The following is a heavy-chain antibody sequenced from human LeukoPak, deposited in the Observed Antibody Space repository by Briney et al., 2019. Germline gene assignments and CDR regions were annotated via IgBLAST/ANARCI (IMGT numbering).Heavy chain of an antibody. D-gene: IGHD3-3*01. CDR2: MNPNSGNT. Sequence: ASVKVSFKASGYTFTSYDINWVRQATGQGLEWMGWMNPNSGNTGYAQKFQGRVTMTRNTSISTAYMELSSPRSEDTAVYYCARANYDFWSGYYTIAVAGTGYYYYYMDVWGKGTTVTVSS. CDR1: GYTFTSYD. J-gene: IGHJ6*03. V-gene: IGHV1-8*01. CDR3: ARANYDFWSGYYTIAVAGTGYYYYYMDV.